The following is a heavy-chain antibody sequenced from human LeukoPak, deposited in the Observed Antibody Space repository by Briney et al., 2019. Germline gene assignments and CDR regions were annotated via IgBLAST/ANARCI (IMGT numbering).Heavy chain of an antibody. V-gene: IGHV1-69*06. CDR2: IIPIFGTA. CDR3: ASGDSSGWYGY. CDR1: GGTFSSYA. D-gene: IGHD6-19*01. Sequence: SVKVSCKASGGTFSSYAISWVRQSPGQGLEWMGGIIPIFGTANYAQKFQGRVTITADKSTSTAYMELSSLRSEDTAVYYCASGDSSGWYGYWGQGTLVTVSS. J-gene: IGHJ4*02.